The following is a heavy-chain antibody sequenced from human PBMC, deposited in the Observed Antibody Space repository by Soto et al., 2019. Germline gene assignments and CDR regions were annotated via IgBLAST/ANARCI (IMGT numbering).Heavy chain of an antibody. CDR2: INHSGST. D-gene: IGHD3-10*01. Sequence: SETLSLTCAVYGGSFSGYYWSWIRQPPGKGLEWIGEINHSGSTNYNPSLKSRVTISVDTSKNQFSLKLSSVTAADTAVYYCARGADLMVRGVSNRYYGMDVWGQGTTVTVSS. CDR3: ARGADLMVRGVSNRYYGMDV. CDR1: GGSFSGYY. V-gene: IGHV4-34*01. J-gene: IGHJ6*02.